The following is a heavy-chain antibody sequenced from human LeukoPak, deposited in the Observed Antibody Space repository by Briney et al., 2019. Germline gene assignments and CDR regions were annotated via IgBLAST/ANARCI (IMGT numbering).Heavy chain of an antibody. J-gene: IGHJ3*02. CDR1: GGSISSYY. CDR2: INHSGST. CDR3: ARGVYYDSSGYYRKRLSAFDI. V-gene: IGHV4-34*01. D-gene: IGHD3-22*01. Sequence: SETLSLTCTVSGGSISSYYWSWIRQPPGKGLEWIGEINHSGSTNYNPSLKSRVTISVDTSKNQFSLKLSSVTAADTAVYYCARGVYYDSSGYYRKRLSAFDIWGQGTMVTVSS.